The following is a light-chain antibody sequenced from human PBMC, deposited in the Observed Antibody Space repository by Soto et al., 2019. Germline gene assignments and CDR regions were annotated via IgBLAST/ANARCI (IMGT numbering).Light chain of an antibody. CDR2: WAS. J-gene: IGKJ1*01. CDR3: QQYYSTPWT. CDR1: QSVLSSSNNKNY. Sequence: DFVMTQSPDSLAVSLGERAAINCKSNQSVLSSSNNKNYLAWFQQKPGQPPKLLIYWASTRESGVPDRFSGSGSGTDFTLTISSLQAEDVAVYYCQQYYSTPWTFGQGTKVEIK. V-gene: IGKV4-1*01.